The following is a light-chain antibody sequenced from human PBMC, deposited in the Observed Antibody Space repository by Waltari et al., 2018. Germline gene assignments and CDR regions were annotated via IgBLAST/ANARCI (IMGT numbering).Light chain of an antibody. J-gene: IGKJ1*01. V-gene: IGKV3-20*01. CDR3: QHYVRLPAT. CDR2: GAS. CDR1: QSVGGT. Sequence: IVLTQSPGTLSLSPGERATLSCRARQSVGGTLAWYQQKPGQAPRLLLYGASSRAPGTPDRFSGTGSGTDFSLTISRLEPEDFAVYDCQHYVRLPATFGQGTKVEIK.